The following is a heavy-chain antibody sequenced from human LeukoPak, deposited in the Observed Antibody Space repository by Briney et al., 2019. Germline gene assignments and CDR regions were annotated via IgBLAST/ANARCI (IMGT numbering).Heavy chain of an antibody. CDR1: GYSFTSYW. CDR3: ARDLSGVTGYTYGRGIDY. CDR2: IYPGDSDT. V-gene: IGHV5-51*01. J-gene: IGHJ4*02. D-gene: IGHD5-18*01. Sequence: GESLKISCKGSGYSFTSYWIGWVRQMPGKGLEWMGIIYPGDSDTRYSPSFQGQVTISADKSISTAYLQWSSLKASDTAMYYCARDLSGVTGYTYGRGIDYWGQGTLVTVSS.